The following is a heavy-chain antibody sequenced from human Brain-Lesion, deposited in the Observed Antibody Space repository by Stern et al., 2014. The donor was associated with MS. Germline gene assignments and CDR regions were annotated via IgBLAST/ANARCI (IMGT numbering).Heavy chain of an antibody. CDR3: AKDRQYLTYFFDH. V-gene: IGHV3-30*18. J-gene: IGHJ5*02. Sequence: MQLVESGGGVVQPGRPLRLSCVASGFTFGSCAMHWVRQAPGKGLERVAGVSYDGSNKYYADSVKGRFTISRDNSQNTLYMQMSSLRPEDTAVYYCAKDRQYLTYFFDHWGQGSLVTVSS. CDR1: GFTFGSCA. CDR2: VSYDGSNK. D-gene: IGHD2/OR15-2a*01.